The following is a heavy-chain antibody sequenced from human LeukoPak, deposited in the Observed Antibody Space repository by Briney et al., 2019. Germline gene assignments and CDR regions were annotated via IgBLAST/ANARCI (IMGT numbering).Heavy chain of an antibody. CDR2: IIPIFGTA. CDR3: TTRACHAGGCSSSFYYYYGLHF. CDR1: GNSIINYA. Sequence: ASVKVSCKASGNSIINYAVSWVRQAPGQGFEWMGGIIPIFGTADYAQKFQGRVTITADQSTSTTCMALSSLKSEDTATYYCTTRACHAGGCSSSFYYYYGLHFWGQGTTVSVSS. V-gene: IGHV1-69*01. D-gene: IGHD3-16*01. J-gene: IGHJ6*02.